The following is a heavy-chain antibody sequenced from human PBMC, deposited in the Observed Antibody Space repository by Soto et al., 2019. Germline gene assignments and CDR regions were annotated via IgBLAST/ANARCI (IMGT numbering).Heavy chain of an antibody. V-gene: IGHV3-30*18. Sequence: QVQLVESGGGVVQPGRSLRLSCAASGFTFSSDGMHWVRQAPGKGLEWVAVISYDGSNKYYADSVKGRFTISRDNSKNTLYLQMNSLRAEDTAVYYCANALWFGELLYPPFAYWGQGTLVTVSS. CDR1: GFTFSSDG. J-gene: IGHJ4*02. CDR3: ANALWFGELLYPPFAY. D-gene: IGHD3-10*01. CDR2: ISYDGSNK.